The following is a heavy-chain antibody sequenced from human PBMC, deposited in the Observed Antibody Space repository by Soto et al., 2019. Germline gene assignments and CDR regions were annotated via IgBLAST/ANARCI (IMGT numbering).Heavy chain of an antibody. V-gene: IGHV3-48*01. J-gene: IGHJ5*02. CDR3: ARDGCSGSNCLNWFDP. D-gene: IGHD2-15*01. CDR2: ISSSSTTK. Sequence: HPGGSLRLSCAASGLPFSGYAMNWVRQAPGKGLEWVSYISSSSTTKYYADSVKGRFTISRDNAKNSLYLQMNSLRAEDTAVYYCARDGCSGSNCLNWFDPWGQGTLVTVSS. CDR1: GLPFSGYA.